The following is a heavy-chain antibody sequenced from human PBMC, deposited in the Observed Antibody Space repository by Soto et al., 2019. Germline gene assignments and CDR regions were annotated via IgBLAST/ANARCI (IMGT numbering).Heavy chain of an antibody. J-gene: IGHJ4*02. D-gene: IGHD6-13*01. CDR3: ARLQAAAGDNDLTFDY. CDR2: IDPSDSYT. V-gene: IGHV5-10-1*01. Sequence: VQLVQSGAEVKKPGESLRISCKGCGYSFTSYWISWVRQMPGKGLEWMGRIDPSDSYTNYSPSFQANVTISADKSISTAYLLWSSLKASDTAMYYCARLQAAAGDNDLTFDYWGQGTLVTVSS. CDR1: GYSFTSYW.